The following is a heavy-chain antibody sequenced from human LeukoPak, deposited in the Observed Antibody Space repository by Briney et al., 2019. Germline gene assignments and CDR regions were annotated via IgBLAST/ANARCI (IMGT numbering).Heavy chain of an antibody. V-gene: IGHV4-59*08. J-gene: IGHJ6*02. D-gene: IGHD3-10*01. CDR2: MDYSGST. CDR1: GGSISSYY. Sequence: SETLSLTCTVSGGSISSYYWSWIRQPPGKGLEWIGYMDYSGSTNYKPSLKSRVNISVDKSKNQVSLKLSSVTAADTAVYYCARAGGGGNHYGSGTYYISAYYYYGLDVWGQGTTVTVSS. CDR3: ARAGGGGNHYGSGTYYISAYYYYGLDV.